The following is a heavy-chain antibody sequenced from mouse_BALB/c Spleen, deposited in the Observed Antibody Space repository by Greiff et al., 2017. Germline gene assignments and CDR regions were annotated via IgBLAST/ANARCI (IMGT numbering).Heavy chain of an antibody. V-gene: IGHV1-37*01. D-gene: IGHD1-1*01. J-gene: IGHJ4*01. Sequence: VQLQQSGAELARPGASVKISCKASGYSFTGYFMNWVKQSHGKSLEWIGRINPYNGDTFYNQKFKGKATLTVDKSSSTAHMELLSLTSEDSAVYYCGRGYYGSSHYYAMDYWGQGTSVTVSS. CDR3: GRGYYGSSHYYAMDY. CDR1: GYSFTGYF. CDR2: INPYNGDT.